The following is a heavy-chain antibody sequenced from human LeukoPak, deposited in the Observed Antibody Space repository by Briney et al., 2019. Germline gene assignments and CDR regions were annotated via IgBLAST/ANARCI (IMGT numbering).Heavy chain of an antibody. D-gene: IGHD3-3*01. CDR2: IYYSGST. CDR1: GGSVSSGSYY. V-gene: IGHV4-61*01. Sequence: SETLSLTCTVSGGSVSSGSYYWSWIRQPPGKGLEWIGYIYYSGSTNYNPSLKSRVTISVGTSKNQFSLKLSSVTAADTAVYYCARGSPPEDYDFWSGYYTFDYWGQGTLVTVSS. CDR3: ARGSPPEDYDFWSGYYTFDY. J-gene: IGHJ4*02.